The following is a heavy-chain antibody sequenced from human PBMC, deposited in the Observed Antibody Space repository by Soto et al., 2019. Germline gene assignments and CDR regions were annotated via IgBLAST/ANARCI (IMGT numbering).Heavy chain of an antibody. J-gene: IGHJ6*02. Sequence: GESLKTSCKGSGYSFTSYWIGWVRQMPGKGLEWMGIIYPGDSDTRYSPSFQGQVTISADKSISTAYLQWSSLKASDTAMYYCARAISIYDSSGYYYYYYGMDVWGQGTTVTVSS. CDR1: GYSFTSYW. D-gene: IGHD3-22*01. CDR2: IYPGDSDT. V-gene: IGHV5-51*01. CDR3: ARAISIYDSSGYYYYYYGMDV.